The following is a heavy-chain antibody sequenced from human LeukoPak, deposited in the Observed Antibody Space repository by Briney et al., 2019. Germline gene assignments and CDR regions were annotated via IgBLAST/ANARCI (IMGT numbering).Heavy chain of an antibody. D-gene: IGHD5-18*01. V-gene: IGHV3-21*04. CDR3: AKDSSKRGYSYGYYGY. CDR1: GFTFSSYS. CDR2: ISSSSSYI. J-gene: IGHJ4*02. Sequence: GGSLRLSCAASGFTFSSYSMNWVRQAPGKGLEWVSSISSSSSYINYADSVKGRFTISRDNAKNSLYLQMNSLRAEDTALYYCAKDSSKRGYSYGYYGYWGQGTLVTVSS.